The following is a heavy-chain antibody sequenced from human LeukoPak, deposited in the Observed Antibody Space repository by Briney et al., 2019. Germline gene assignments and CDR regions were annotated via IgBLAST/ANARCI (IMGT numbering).Heavy chain of an antibody. CDR3: ARDPPLHFDSRGSALIHYFHY. V-gene: IGHV1-2*02. CDR2: INPNNGGT. CDR1: GYTFSDYY. Sequence: ASVKVSCKASGYTFSDYYMHWVRQAPGQGLEWMGWINPNNGGTNYAQKFHGRVTMTRDTSISTAYMELSRLRSDDTAVYYFARDPPLHFDSRGSALIHYFHYGGKGTRVTVPS. D-gene: IGHD3-22*01. J-gene: IGHJ4*02.